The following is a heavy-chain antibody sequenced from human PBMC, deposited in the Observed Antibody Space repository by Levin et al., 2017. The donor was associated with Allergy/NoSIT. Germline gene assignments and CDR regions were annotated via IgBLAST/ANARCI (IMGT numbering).Heavy chain of an antibody. Sequence: SETLSLTCTVSGGSISSSNYYWGWIRQPPGKGLGWIGSVYYTGNTYPNPSLKSRVTISLDTSKNQFSLKLTSVTAADTAVYYCVGQMVRDGFDYWGQGALVTVSS. CDR1: GGSISSSNYY. V-gene: IGHV4-39*07. D-gene: IGHD4/OR15-4a*01. J-gene: IGHJ4*02. CDR2: VYYTGNT. CDR3: VGQMVRDGFDY.